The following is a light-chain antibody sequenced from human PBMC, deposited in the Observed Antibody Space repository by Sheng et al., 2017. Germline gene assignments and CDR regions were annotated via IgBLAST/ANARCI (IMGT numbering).Light chain of an antibody. Sequence: DIVMTQSPDSLAVSLGDRATINCKSSQSVSLTSNNKNHLAWYQQKPGQPPKLLIFWASTRESGVPDRFSGSGSGTDFTLTISSLQTEDVAVYYCQQYYSSPLTFGGGTKVEIK. CDR2: WAS. CDR1: QSVSLTSNNKNH. CDR3: QQYYSSPLT. V-gene: IGKV4-1*01. J-gene: IGKJ4*01.